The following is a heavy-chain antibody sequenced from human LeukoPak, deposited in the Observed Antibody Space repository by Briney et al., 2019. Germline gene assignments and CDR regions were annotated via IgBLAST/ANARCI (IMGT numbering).Heavy chain of an antibody. J-gene: IGHJ3*02. D-gene: IGHD6-19*01. CDR3: ARVVVSGWPSRIGAFDI. CDR1: GGSISSYY. V-gene: IGHV4-59*01. Sequence: TSETLSLTCTVSGGSISSYYWSWIRQPPGKGLEWIGYIYYSGSTNYNPSLKSRVTISVDTSKNQFSLKLSSVTAADTAVYYCARVVVSGWPSRIGAFDIWGRRTMVTVSS. CDR2: IYYSGST.